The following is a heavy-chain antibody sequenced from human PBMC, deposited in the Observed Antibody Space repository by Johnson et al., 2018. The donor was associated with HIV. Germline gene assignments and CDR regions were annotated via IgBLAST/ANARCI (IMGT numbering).Heavy chain of an antibody. D-gene: IGHD1-26*01. CDR3: AKAVGGYAFDI. V-gene: IGHV3-30*02. J-gene: IGHJ3*02. CDR1: GFVFSDYV. CDR2: IRFDETIK. Sequence: QVQLVESGGGVVQPGGSLTLSCAASGFVFSDYVMHWVRQAPGKGLEWVAFIRFDETIKYYGDSVKGRFTISRDNSKNTLYLQMNSLRVEDTAVYYCAKAVGGYAFDIWGQGTMVTVSS.